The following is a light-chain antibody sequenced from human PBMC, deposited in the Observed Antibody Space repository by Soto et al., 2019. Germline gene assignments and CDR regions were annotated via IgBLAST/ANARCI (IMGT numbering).Light chain of an antibody. CDR3: CSYAGSYKGYV. CDR2: DVS. CDR1: SSDVGGYY. V-gene: IGLV2-11*01. Sequence: QSALTQPRSVSGSPGQSVTISCTGTSSDVGGYYVSWYQQHPGKAPKLMIYDVSKRPSGVPDRFSGSKSGNTASLTISGLQAEDEADYYCCSYAGSYKGYVFGTGTKLTVL. J-gene: IGLJ1*01.